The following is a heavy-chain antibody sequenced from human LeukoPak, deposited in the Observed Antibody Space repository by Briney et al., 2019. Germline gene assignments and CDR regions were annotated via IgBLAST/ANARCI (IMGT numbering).Heavy chain of an antibody. D-gene: IGHD2-2*01. J-gene: IGHJ4*02. CDR1: GFTFSSYA. Sequence: GGSLRLSCAASGFTFSSYAMNWVRQAPGKGLEWVSAISAGGDTPYYADSAKGRFTISRDNSKNTVYLQMNSLRAGDTAVYYCAKALGIAVVPVDYWDQGTLVTVSS. CDR2: ISAGGDTP. CDR3: AKALGIAVVPVDY. V-gene: IGHV3-23*01.